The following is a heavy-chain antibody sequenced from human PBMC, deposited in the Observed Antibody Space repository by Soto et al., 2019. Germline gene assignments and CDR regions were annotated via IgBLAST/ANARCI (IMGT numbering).Heavy chain of an antibody. Sequence: SQTLSLTCAISGDSVSSNSATWNWIRQSPSRGLEWLGRTYYRSKWYNDYAISVKGRITITPDTSQNQFSLQLNSVTPEDTAVYYCGRADLGTDRYSREPFDPWGQGTLVTVSS. D-gene: IGHD5-18*01. J-gene: IGHJ5*02. V-gene: IGHV6-1*01. CDR3: GRADLGTDRYSREPFDP. CDR2: TYYRSKWYN. CDR1: GDSVSSNSAT.